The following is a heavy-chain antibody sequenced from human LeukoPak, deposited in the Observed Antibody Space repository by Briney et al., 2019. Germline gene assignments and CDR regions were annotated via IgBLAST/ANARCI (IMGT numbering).Heavy chain of an antibody. CDR2: IRYDGSNK. J-gene: IGHJ4*02. Sequence: GGSLRLSCAASGFTVSSYGMHWVRQAPGKGLEWVAFIRYDGSNKYYADSVKGRFTISRDNSKNTLYLQMNSLRAEDTAVYYCAKISLGAEIFGRGFDYWGQGTLVTVSS. CDR3: AKISLGAEIFGRGFDY. CDR1: GFTVSSYG. V-gene: IGHV3-30*02. D-gene: IGHD3-3*01.